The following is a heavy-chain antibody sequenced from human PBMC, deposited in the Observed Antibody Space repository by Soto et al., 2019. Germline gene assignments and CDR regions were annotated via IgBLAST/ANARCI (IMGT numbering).Heavy chain of an antibody. J-gene: IGHJ6*03. CDR3: ARVAGYSSSWYPAVV. D-gene: IGHD6-13*01. V-gene: IGHV4-59*08. CDR2: IYYSGST. CDR1: GGSISSYY. Sequence: SETLSLTCTVSGGSISSYYWSWIRQPPGKGLEWIGYIYYSGSTNYNPSLKSRVTISVDTSKNQFSLKLSSVTAADTAVYYCARVAGYSSSWYPAVVWGKGTTVTV.